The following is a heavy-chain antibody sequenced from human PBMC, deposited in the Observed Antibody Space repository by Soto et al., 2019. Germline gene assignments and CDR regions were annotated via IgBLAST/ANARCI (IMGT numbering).Heavy chain of an antibody. CDR3: ARLYSSSSFDY. V-gene: IGHV5-51*01. D-gene: IGHD6-13*01. CDR1: GYSFTSYW. J-gene: IGHJ4*02. Sequence: GESLKISCKESGYSFTSYWIGWVRQMPGKGLGWMGSIYPGDSDTAYSPPFQGQVTISAAKSINTAYLQWSSLKASDTAMYYCARLYSSSSFDYWGQGTLVTVSS. CDR2: IYPGDSDT.